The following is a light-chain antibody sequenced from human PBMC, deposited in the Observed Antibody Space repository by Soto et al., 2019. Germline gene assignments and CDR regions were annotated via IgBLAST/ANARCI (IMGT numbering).Light chain of an antibody. CDR3: QQYGSSGT. CDR2: DAS. Sequence: EIVLTQSPATLSLSPGGIATLSFRASQRIGNYLVWYQQKPGQAPRLLIYDASKRAPGIPARFGGSGSGTDFTLTISRLEPEDFAVYYCQQYGSSGTFGQGTKVDIK. V-gene: IGKV3-11*01. J-gene: IGKJ1*01. CDR1: QRIGNY.